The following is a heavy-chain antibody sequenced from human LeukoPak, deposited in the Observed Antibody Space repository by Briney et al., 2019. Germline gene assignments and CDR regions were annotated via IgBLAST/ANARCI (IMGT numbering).Heavy chain of an antibody. V-gene: IGHV3-30*03. Sequence: GGSLRLSCAASGFTFSSYGMHWVRQAPGKGLEWVAVISYDGSNKYYADSVKGRFTISRDNAKNTLYLQMNSLRAEDTAVYYCARDKVATILFDYWGQGTLVTVSS. J-gene: IGHJ4*02. CDR2: ISYDGSNK. CDR3: ARDKVATILFDY. D-gene: IGHD5-24*01. CDR1: GFTFSSYG.